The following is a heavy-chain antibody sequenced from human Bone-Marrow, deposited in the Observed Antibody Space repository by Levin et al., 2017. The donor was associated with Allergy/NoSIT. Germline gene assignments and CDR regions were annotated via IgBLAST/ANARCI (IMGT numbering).Heavy chain of an antibody. CDR2: ISDSDGDT. V-gene: IGHV3-23*01. J-gene: IGHJ3*01. D-gene: IGHD4-17*01. CDR3: AKDYDYGDPRAFDV. CDR1: GFSLSNHG. Sequence: GESLKISCVGSGFSLSNHGVSWVRQAPGKGLEWVSAISDSDGDTYYADSVKGRFSISRDNSKNTVYLQMNSLRAEETAIYYCAKDYDYGDPRAFDVWGQGTMVTVSS.